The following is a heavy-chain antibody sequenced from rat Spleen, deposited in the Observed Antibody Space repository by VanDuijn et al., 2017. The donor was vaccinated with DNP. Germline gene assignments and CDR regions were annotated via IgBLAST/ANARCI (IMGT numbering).Heavy chain of an antibody. CDR2: ISYDGSGT. J-gene: IGHJ2*01. V-gene: IGHV5-7*01. CDR3: ARHRTTVATPFDY. D-gene: IGHD1-3*01. Sequence: EVQLVGSDGGLVQPGKSLKLSCVASGFTFSDYYMAWVRQAPTKGLEWVATISYDGSGTYYRDSVKGRFTISRDNAKSTLYLQMDSLRSEDTATYYCARHRTTVATPFDYWGQGVMVTVSS. CDR1: GFTFSDYY.